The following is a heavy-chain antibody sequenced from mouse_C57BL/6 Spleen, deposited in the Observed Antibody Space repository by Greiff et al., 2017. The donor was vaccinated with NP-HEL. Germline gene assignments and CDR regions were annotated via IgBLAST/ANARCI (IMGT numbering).Heavy chain of an antibody. D-gene: IGHD1-1*01. CDR2: ISGGGGNT. Sequence: EVKVVESGGGLVKPGGSLKLSCAASGFTFSSYTMSWVRQTPEKRLEWVATISGGGGNTYYPDSVKGRFTISRANAKNTLYLQMSSLRSEDTALYYCARLITTVVDYAMDYWGQGTSVTVSS. CDR1: GFTFSSYT. J-gene: IGHJ4*01. CDR3: ARLITTVVDYAMDY. V-gene: IGHV5-9*01.